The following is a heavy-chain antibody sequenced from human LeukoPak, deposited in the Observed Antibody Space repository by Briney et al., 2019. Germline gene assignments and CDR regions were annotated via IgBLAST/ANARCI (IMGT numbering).Heavy chain of an antibody. CDR1: GYTFTSYG. Sequence: ASVKVSCKASGYTFTSYGISWVRQAPGQGLEWMGWISTYNGITNYAQNLQGRVTMTTDTSTSTAYMELRSLRSDDTAVYYCARDGAARLEDYYYYGMDVWGQGTTVTVSS. J-gene: IGHJ6*02. CDR2: ISTYNGIT. D-gene: IGHD6-6*01. CDR3: ARDGAARLEDYYYYGMDV. V-gene: IGHV1-18*01.